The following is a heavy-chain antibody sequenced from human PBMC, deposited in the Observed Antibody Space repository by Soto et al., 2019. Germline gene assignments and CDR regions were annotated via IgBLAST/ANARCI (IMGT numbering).Heavy chain of an antibody. J-gene: IGHJ5*02. Sequence: GESLKISCKASGYSFSSYWIGWVRQMPGKGLEWMGIIYPGDSDTNYSPSFQGHVTISADKSISTAYLQWSSLKASDTAMYYCAKSSGWYSYWFDPWGQGTLVTVSS. CDR2: IYPGDSDT. D-gene: IGHD6-19*01. CDR3: AKSSGWYSYWFDP. V-gene: IGHV5-51*01. CDR1: GYSFSSYW.